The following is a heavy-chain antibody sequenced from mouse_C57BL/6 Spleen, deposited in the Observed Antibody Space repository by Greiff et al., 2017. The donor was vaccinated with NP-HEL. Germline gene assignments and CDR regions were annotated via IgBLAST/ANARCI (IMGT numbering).Heavy chain of an antibody. Sequence: EVQLQQSGAELVKPGASVKLSCTASGFNIKDYYMHWVKQRTEQGLEWIGRIDPEDGETKYAPKFQGQATITADTSSNTAYLQLSSLTSEDTAVDYCASGVFITTVVEFAYWGQGTLVTVSA. CDR2: IDPEDGET. D-gene: IGHD1-1*01. J-gene: IGHJ3*01. CDR3: ASGVFITTVVEFAY. V-gene: IGHV14-2*01. CDR1: GFNIKDYY.